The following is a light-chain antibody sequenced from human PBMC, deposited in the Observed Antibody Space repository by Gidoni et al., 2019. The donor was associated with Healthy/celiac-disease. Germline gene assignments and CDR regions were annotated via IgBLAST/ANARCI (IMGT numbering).Light chain of an antibody. J-gene: IGLJ1*01. Sequence: QSALTQPASVSGSPGRSITISCTGTSSDVGGYNYVSWYHQHPGKAPKLMIYEVSNRPSGVSNRFSGSKSGNTASLTISGLQAEDEADYYCSSYTSSSTLYVFGTGTKVTVL. V-gene: IGLV2-14*01. CDR2: EVS. CDR1: SSDVGGYNY. CDR3: SSYTSSSTLYV.